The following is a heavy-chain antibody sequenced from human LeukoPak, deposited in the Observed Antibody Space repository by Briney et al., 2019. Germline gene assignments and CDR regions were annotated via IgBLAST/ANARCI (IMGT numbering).Heavy chain of an antibody. J-gene: IGHJ6*02. V-gene: IGHV1-2*02. D-gene: IGHD6-19*01. CDR2: INPNSGGT. Sequence: GASVKVSCKASGYTFTGYYMHWVRQAPGQGLEWMGWINPNSGGTNYAQKFQGRVTMTRDTSISTAYMELSRQRSDDTAVYYCARDQWLVRAYYYYGMDVWGQGTTVTVSS. CDR3: ARDQWLVRAYYYYGMDV. CDR1: GYTFTGYY.